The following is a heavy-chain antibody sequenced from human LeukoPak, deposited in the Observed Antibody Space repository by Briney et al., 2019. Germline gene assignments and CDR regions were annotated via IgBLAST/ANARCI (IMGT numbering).Heavy chain of an antibody. V-gene: IGHV3-74*01. D-gene: IGHD3-16*01. Sequence: GGSLRLSCAASGFIFSDYSMHWVRQGPGKGLVWVSRIKSDGSGTSYAGSVKGRFTISRDNAKNTVYVHMNSLRDEDTAVYYCARGGRYAYFLDYWGQGTLVTVSS. CDR2: IKSDGSGT. J-gene: IGHJ4*02. CDR1: GFIFSDYS. CDR3: ARGGRYAYFLDY.